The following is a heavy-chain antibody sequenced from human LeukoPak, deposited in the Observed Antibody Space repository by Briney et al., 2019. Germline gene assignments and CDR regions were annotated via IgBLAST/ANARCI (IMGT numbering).Heavy chain of an antibody. Sequence: PSETLSLTCTVSGGSISSYYWSWIRQPPGKGLEWIGYIYYSGSTNCNPSLKSRVTISVDTSKNQFSLKLSSVTAADTAVYYCARGSSTSPYNWFYPWGQGTLVTVSS. CDR1: GGSISSYY. D-gene: IGHD2-2*01. CDR3: ARGSSTSPYNWFYP. J-gene: IGHJ5*02. CDR2: IYYSGST. V-gene: IGHV4-59*08.